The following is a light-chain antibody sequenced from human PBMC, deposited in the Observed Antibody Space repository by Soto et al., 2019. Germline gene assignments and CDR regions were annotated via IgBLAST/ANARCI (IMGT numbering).Light chain of an antibody. CDR2: DAS. CDR3: QQYDNLPLI. J-gene: IGKJ1*01. Sequence: DIQMTQSPSSLSASVGDRVTITCQASQDITNCLNWYHQKPGKAPKLLIYDASNLETGVPSRFSGSGSGRHFTLTISSLQPEDFATYYCQQYDNLPLIFGQGTKVDIK. CDR1: QDITNC. V-gene: IGKV1-33*01.